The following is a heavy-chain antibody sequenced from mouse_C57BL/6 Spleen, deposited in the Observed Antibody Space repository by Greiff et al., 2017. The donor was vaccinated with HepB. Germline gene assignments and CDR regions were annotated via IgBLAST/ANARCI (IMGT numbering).Heavy chain of an antibody. CDR2: IDPETGGT. CDR3: TRHYYGSSYVFDY. CDR1: GYTFTDYE. D-gene: IGHD1-1*01. J-gene: IGHJ2*01. V-gene: IGHV1-15*01. Sequence: QVQLQQSGAELVRPGASVTLSCKASGYTFTDYEMHWVKQTPVHGLEWIGAIDPETGGTAYNQKFKGKAILTADKSSSTAYMELRSLTSEDSAVYYCTRHYYGSSYVFDYWGQGTTLTVSS.